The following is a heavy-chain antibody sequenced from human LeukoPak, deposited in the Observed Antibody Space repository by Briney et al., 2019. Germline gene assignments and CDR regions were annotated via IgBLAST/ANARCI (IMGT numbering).Heavy chain of an antibody. D-gene: IGHD4-17*01. Sequence: PGRSLRLSCAASGFTFSRHGMHWVRQAPGKGLEWVAVIWYDGSNKYYADSVKGRFTISRDSSKNTLYLQMNSLRAEDTAVYYCARDAYGDYYFGYWGQGTLVTVSS. CDR3: ARDAYGDYYFGY. CDR2: IWYDGSNK. J-gene: IGHJ4*02. CDR1: GFTFSRHG. V-gene: IGHV3-33*01.